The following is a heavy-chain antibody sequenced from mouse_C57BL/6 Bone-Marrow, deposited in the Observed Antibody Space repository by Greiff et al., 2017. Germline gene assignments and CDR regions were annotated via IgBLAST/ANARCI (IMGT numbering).Heavy chain of an antibody. CDR2: IWRGGST. CDR3: AKGAHLRGNWYFDV. V-gene: IGHV2-5*01. D-gene: IGHD1-1*01. CDR1: GFSLTSYG. J-gene: IGHJ1*03. Sequence: QVQLQQSGPGLVQPSQSLSITCTVSGFSLTSYGVHWVRQSPGKGLEWLGVIWRGGSTDYNAAFMSRLSITKDNSKSQVFFKMNSLQADDTAIYXCAKGAHLRGNWYFDVWGTGTTVTVSS.